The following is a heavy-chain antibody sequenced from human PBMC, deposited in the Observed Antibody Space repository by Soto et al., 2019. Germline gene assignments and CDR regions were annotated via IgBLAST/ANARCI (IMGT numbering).Heavy chain of an antibody. Sequence: QVQLQQWGAGLVKPSGTLSLSCAVYGQSFSGHSWAWIRQPPGKGLEWIGEINESGSTYYNPSLKSRVTISTDTSKNQCSLKLSSVSAADTAAYFCARGSGIVALPGELEDVNYDYWGQGTLVNVSS. V-gene: IGHV4-34*01. CDR2: INESGST. CDR1: GQSFSGHS. D-gene: IGHD1-1*01. CDR3: ARGSGIVALPGELEDVNYDY. J-gene: IGHJ4*02.